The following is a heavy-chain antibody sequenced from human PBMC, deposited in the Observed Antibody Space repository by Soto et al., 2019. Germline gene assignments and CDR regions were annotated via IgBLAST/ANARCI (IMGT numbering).Heavy chain of an antibody. Sequence: KLSCNASGCTFSGYAISWVRQAPGQGLEWMGGIIPIFGTANYAQKFQGRVTITADESTSTAYMELSSLRSEDTAVYYCKRGRGGSFDIWGQGTMVTVSS. CDR2: IIPIFGTA. J-gene: IGHJ3*02. V-gene: IGHV1-69*01. CDR3: KRGRGGSFDI. CDR1: GCTFSGYA.